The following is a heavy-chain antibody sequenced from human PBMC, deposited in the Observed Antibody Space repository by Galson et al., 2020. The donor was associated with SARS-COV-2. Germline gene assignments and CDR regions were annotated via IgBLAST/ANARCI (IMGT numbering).Heavy chain of an antibody. CDR1: GFTFSSYA. CDR2: ISGSGPAT. CDR3: AKRHRDSSGFDY. V-gene: IGHV3-23*01. Sequence: LSLTCAASGFTFSSYAINWLRQAPGKGLEWVSGISGSGPATYYAGSVKGRFTISRDNSQNTLYLQMNGLRAEDTAIYYCAKRHRDSSGFDYWGQGARVTVSS. D-gene: IGHD3-22*01. J-gene: IGHJ4*02.